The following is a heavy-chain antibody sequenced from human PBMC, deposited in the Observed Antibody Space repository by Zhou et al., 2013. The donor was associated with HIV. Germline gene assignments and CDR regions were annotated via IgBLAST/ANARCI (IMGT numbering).Heavy chain of an antibody. CDR1: GYNFSTYA. D-gene: IGHD1-20*01. CDR3: ARVSSGRARYFDF. J-gene: IGHJ4*02. V-gene: IGHV1-18*01. Sequence: QVELLQSGPEVRKPGASVKVSCNTSGYNFSTYAITWVRQAPGQGLQWLGWTSPKSGRTEFARRLQGRVTMTTDTSTNIAYMEVKSLRFDDTAVYYCARVSSGRARYFDFWGQGTLVIVSS. CDR2: TSPKSGRT.